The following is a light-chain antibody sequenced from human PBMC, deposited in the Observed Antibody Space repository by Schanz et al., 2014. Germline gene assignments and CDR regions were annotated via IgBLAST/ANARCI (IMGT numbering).Light chain of an antibody. J-gene: IGKJ1*01. CDR2: GAS. CDR3: QQYNSWPWT. CDR1: QSVSSN. Sequence: DIVMTQSPATLSVSPGERATLSCGASQSVSSNLAWYQQKPGQAPRLLIYGASTRATGIPARFSGTGSVTEFTLTISSLQSEDFAVYYCQQYNSWPWTFGQGTKVEIK. V-gene: IGKV3-15*01.